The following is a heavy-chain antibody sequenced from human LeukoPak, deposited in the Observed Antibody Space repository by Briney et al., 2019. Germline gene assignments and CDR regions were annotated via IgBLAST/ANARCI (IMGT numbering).Heavy chain of an antibody. CDR1: GFTFSSYE. D-gene: IGHD3-22*01. Sequence: GGSLRLSCAASGFTFSSYELNWVRQAPGKGLEWVSYISSSGSTIYYADSVKGRFTISRDNAKNSLYLQMNSLRAEDTAVYYCARGYYYDSSAYSMGAFDIWGQSTMVTVSS. J-gene: IGHJ3*02. CDR2: ISSSGSTI. V-gene: IGHV3-48*03. CDR3: ARGYYYDSSAYSMGAFDI.